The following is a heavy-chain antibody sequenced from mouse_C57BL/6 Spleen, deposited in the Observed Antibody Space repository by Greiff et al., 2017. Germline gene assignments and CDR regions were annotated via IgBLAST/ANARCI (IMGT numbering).Heavy chain of an antibody. J-gene: IGHJ4*01. CDR2: INPNNGGT. Sequence: EVQLQQSGPELVKPGASVKISCKASGYTFTDYYMNWVKQSHGKSLEWIGDINPNNGGTSYNQKFKGKATLTVDKSSSTAYMELRSLTSEDSAVYYCARSPRRAMDYWGQGTSVTVSS. V-gene: IGHV1-26*01. CDR1: GYTFTDYY. CDR3: ARSPRRAMDY.